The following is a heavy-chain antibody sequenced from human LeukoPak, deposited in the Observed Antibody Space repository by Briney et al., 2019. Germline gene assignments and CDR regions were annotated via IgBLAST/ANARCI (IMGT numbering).Heavy chain of an antibody. Sequence: ASVKVSCKASGGTFSSYGISWVRQAPGQGLEWMGWISAYNGNTNYAQKLQGRVTMTTDTSTSTAYMELRSLRSDDTAVYYCARDLYCSSTSCPNYYYYYYMDVWGKGTTVTVSS. CDR2: ISAYNGNT. J-gene: IGHJ6*03. V-gene: IGHV1-18*01. CDR1: GGTFSSYG. D-gene: IGHD2-2*01. CDR3: ARDLYCSSTSCPNYYYYYYMDV.